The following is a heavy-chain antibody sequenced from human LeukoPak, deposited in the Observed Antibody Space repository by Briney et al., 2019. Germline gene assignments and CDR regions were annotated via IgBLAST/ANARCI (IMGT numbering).Heavy chain of an antibody. D-gene: IGHD1-26*01. Sequence: GGSLRLSCAASGFTFSSYGMHWVRQAPAKGLEWVAFIRYDESKTFYGDSVRGRFTVSRDNSKNTLYLQMNSLRAEDTAVYYCAKSHLPNSYSGTYYCDYWGQGTQVTVSS. J-gene: IGHJ4*02. CDR1: GFTFSSYG. CDR3: AKSHLPNSYSGTYYCDY. CDR2: IRYDESKT. V-gene: IGHV3-30*02.